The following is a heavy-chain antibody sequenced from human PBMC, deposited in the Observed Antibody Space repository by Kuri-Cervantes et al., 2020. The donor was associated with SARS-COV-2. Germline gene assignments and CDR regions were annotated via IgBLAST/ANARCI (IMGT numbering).Heavy chain of an antibody. D-gene: IGHD2-2*01. CDR1: GGSFSGYY. CDR2: INHSGST. V-gene: IGHV4-34*01. J-gene: IGHJ5*02. Sequence: GSLRLSCAVYGGSFSGYYWSWIRQPPGKGLEWIGEINHSGSTNYNPSLKSRVTISVDTSKNQFSLELSSVTAADTAVYYCARGFEDCSSTSCYPGGFDPWGQGTLVTVSS. CDR3: ARGFEDCSSTSCYPGGFDP.